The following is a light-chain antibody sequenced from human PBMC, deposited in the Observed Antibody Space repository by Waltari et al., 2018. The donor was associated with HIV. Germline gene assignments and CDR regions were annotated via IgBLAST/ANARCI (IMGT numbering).Light chain of an antibody. CDR2: GVT. J-gene: IGLJ2*01. CDR1: SSDIGGYNY. Sequence: QSVLTQPASVSGSPGQSITISCTGTSSDIGGYNYVSWYQQHPGKAPKLLIYGVTNRPSGISNRFSGSKSDNAASLTISGLQAEDEAHYYCSSYTSTSTPVVFGGGTKVTV. CDR3: SSYTSTSTPVV. V-gene: IGLV2-14*01.